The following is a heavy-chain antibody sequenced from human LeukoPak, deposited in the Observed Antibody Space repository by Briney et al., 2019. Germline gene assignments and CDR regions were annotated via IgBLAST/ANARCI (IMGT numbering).Heavy chain of an antibody. Sequence: PGRSLRLSCAASGFRFSSYSMNWVRQAPGKGLEWISFISSSSTIYYADSVKGRFAISRDNADNSLYLQLNSLRVEDTAVYYCARVTSNWGIDCWGQGTLVTVSS. D-gene: IGHD7-27*01. CDR3: ARVTSNWGIDC. CDR1: GFRFSSYS. CDR2: ISSSSTI. J-gene: IGHJ4*02. V-gene: IGHV3-48*01.